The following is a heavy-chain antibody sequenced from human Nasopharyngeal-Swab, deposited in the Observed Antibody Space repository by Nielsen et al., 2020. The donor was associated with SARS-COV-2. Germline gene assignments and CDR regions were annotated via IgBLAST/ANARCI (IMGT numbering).Heavy chain of an antibody. CDR2: IKQDGSEK. D-gene: IGHD5-12*01. CDR1: GFTFSSYW. Sequence: GGSLRLSCAAPGFTFSSYWMSWVRQAPGKGLEWVANIKQDGSEKYYVDSVKGRFTISRDNAKNSLYLQMNSLRAEDTAVYYCARSDYSGYDLYFDYWGQGTLVTVSS. J-gene: IGHJ4*02. V-gene: IGHV3-7*01. CDR3: ARSDYSGYDLYFDY.